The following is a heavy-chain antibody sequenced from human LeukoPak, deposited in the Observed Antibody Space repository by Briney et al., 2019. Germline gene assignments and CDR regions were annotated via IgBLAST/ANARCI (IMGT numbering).Heavy chain of an antibody. J-gene: IGHJ6*03. CDR1: GFTFSSYS. V-gene: IGHV3-21*01. CDR3: ARGRVLYCSSTSCYVRYYYYMDV. CDR2: ISSSSSYI. D-gene: IGHD2-2*01. Sequence: GGLRLSCAASGFTFSSYSMNWVRQAPGKGLEWVSSISSSSSYIYYADSVKGRFTISRDNAKNSLYLQMNSLRAEDTAVYYCARGRVLYCSSTSCYVRYYYYMDVWGKGTTVTVSS.